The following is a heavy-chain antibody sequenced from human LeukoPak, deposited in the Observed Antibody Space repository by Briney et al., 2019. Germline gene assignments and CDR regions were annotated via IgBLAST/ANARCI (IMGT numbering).Heavy chain of an antibody. Sequence: GGSLRLSCAASGFTFSSYGMHWVRQAPGKGLEWVAVISYDGSNKYYADSVKGRFTISRDNSKNTLYLQMNSLRAEDTAVYYCARDGRRYCSSTSCYLDYWGQGTLVTVSS. CDR1: GFTFSSYG. J-gene: IGHJ4*02. CDR3: ARDGRRYCSSTSCYLDY. CDR2: ISYDGSNK. D-gene: IGHD2-2*01. V-gene: IGHV3-30*03.